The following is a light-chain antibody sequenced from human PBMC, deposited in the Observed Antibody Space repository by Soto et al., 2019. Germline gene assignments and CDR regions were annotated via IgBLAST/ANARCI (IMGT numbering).Light chain of an antibody. V-gene: IGLV1-47*01. CDR1: SSNIGSHY. Sequence: QAVVTQPPSASGTPEQRVTISCSGSSSNIGSHYVYWYQQLPGTAPKLFVYRNNQRPSGVPDRFSGSKSGTSASLAISGLRSEDEADYYCAVWDDSLSGRVFGGGTKLTVL. CDR2: RNN. J-gene: IGLJ2*01. CDR3: AVWDDSLSGRV.